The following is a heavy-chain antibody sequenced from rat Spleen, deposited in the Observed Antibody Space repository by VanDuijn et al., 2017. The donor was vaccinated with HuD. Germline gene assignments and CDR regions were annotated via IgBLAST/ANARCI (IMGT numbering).Heavy chain of an antibody. D-gene: IGHD4-6*01. J-gene: IGHJ3*01. CDR2: ISTGGGST. CDR3: TRGSLGSGRLNWFVY. V-gene: IGHV5S13*01. CDR1: GFIFSNYD. Sequence: EVQLVESGGGLVQPGRSLKISCAASGFIFSNYDMAWVRQAPTKGLEWIASISTGGGSTYYPDSVKGRFTLSRDNTKNTLYLQMNSLTSEDTATYYCTRGSLGSGRLNWFVYWGQGTLVTVSS.